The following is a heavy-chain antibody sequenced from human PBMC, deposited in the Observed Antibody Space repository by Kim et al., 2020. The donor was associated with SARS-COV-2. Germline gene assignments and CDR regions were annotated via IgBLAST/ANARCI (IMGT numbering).Heavy chain of an antibody. D-gene: IGHD6-6*01. Sequence: DTRYSPSFQGKVTISADKAISTAYLQRSSLQASDTAMYNCARLMSSIDYWGQGTLVTVSS. J-gene: IGHJ4*02. CDR2: DT. V-gene: IGHV5-51*01. CDR3: ARLMSSIDY.